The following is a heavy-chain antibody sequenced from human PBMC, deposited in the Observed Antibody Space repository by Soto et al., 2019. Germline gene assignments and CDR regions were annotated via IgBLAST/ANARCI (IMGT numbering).Heavy chain of an antibody. CDR2: IYHSGST. Sequence: QVQLQESGPGLVKPSGTLSLTCAVSGGSISSSNWWSWVRQPPGKGLEWIGEIYHSGSTNYNPSLKRRVTISVDKSQNQFALKLGSVTAADTAVYYCARDFGYGGYGDYWGQGTLVTVSS. J-gene: IGHJ4*02. D-gene: IGHD5-12*01. CDR3: ARDFGYGGYGDY. CDR1: GGSISSSNW. V-gene: IGHV4-4*02.